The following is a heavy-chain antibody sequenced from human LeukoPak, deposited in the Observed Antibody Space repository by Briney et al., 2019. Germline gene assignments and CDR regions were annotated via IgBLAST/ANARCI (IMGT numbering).Heavy chain of an antibody. CDR2: ISTRSTYI. CDR1: GFTFSSYS. V-gene: IGHV3-21*04. CDR3: ARGAGLNGLAFDI. D-gene: IGHD3-16*01. Sequence: GGSLRLSCAASGFTFSSYSMNWVRQAPGKGLEWVSSISTRSTYIYYADSVKGRFTISRDNAKNSLYLQMSSLRAEDTAIYYCARGAGLNGLAFDIWGLGTMVTVSS. J-gene: IGHJ3*02.